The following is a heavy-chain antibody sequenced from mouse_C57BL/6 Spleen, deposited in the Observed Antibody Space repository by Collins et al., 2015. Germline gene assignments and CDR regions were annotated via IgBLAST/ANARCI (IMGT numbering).Heavy chain of an antibody. CDR2: IYPGSGST. J-gene: IGHJ2*01. CDR1: GYTFTSYW. V-gene: IGHV1-55*01. Sequence: QVQLQQPGAELVKPGASVKMSCKASGYTFTSYWITWVKQRPGQGLEWIGDIYPGSGSTNYNEKFKSKATLTVDTSSSTAYMQLSSLTSEDSAVYYCARSVYYSNYFDYWGQGTTLTVSS. CDR3: ARSVYYSNYFDY. D-gene: IGHD2-5*01.